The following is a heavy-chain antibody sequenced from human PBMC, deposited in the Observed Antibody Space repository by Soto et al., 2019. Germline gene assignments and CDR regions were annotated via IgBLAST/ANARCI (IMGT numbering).Heavy chain of an antibody. Sequence: EVKLLESGGGLAQPGGSLRLSCVGSGFTFDSYAISWVRQAPGKGLQWISAISGNGAGTDYAHSVKGRFTISRENSKNTVHLQRNSLRAEDTALYYCAKDTVGGYSFWSGYYSDGLDVWGQGTMVTVSS. V-gene: IGHV3-23*01. CDR2: ISGNGAGT. J-gene: IGHJ3*01. D-gene: IGHD3-3*01. CDR3: AKDTVGGYSFWSGYYSDGLDV. CDR1: GFTFDSYA.